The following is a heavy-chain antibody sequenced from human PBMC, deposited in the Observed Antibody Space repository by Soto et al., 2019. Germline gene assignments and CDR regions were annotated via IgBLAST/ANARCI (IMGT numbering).Heavy chain of an antibody. CDR2: IKSKTDGGTT. CDR1: GFTFSNAW. Sequence: GGSLRLSCAASGFTFSNAWMNWVRQAPGKGLEWVGRIKSKTDGGTTDYAAPVKGRFTISRDDSKNTLYLQMNSLKTEDTAVYYCTTDWGTMVRGVPYYYYYGMDVWGQGTTVTVSS. CDR3: TTDWGTMVRGVPYYYYYGMDV. D-gene: IGHD3-10*01. J-gene: IGHJ6*02. V-gene: IGHV3-15*07.